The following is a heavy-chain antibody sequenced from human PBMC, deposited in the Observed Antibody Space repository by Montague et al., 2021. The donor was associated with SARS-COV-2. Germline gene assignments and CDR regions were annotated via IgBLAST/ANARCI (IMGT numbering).Heavy chain of an antibody. J-gene: IGHJ6*02. D-gene: IGHD6-19*01. CDR1: RFTMSDFW. V-gene: IGHV3-7*01. Sequence: SLRLSCAASRFTMSDFWMNWVRQAPGKGLEWVADIKHDGSEQSYLDSXXVRFTISRDNAKNSLYLQMNSLRAEDTAVYYCARGNTGWYAIFGHYGMDVWGQGTTVTVSS. CDR3: ARGNTGWYAIFGHYGMDV. CDR2: IKHDGSEQ.